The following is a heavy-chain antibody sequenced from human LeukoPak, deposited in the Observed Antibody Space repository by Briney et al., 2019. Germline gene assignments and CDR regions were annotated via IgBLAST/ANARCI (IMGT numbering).Heavy chain of an antibody. J-gene: IGHJ5*02. CDR1: GDSIIISTYY. CDR2: IYHSGST. V-gene: IGHV4-39*01. D-gene: IGHD3-10*01. Sequence: PSETLSLTCTVSGDSIIISTYYWAWIRQPPGKGLERIGSIYHSGSTYYNSSLKSRVSISVDTSKNQFSLKLGSVTAADTAVYFCARHPPPGEYSWFDPWGQGTLVTVSS. CDR3: ARHPPPGEYSWFDP.